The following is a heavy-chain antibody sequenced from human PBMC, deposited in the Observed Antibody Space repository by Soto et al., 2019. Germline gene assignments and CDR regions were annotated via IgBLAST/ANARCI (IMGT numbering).Heavy chain of an antibody. J-gene: IGHJ5*02. CDR1: GGSFSGYY. Sequence: PSETLSLTCAVYGGSFSGYYWSWIRQPPGKGLEWIGEINHSGSTNYNPSLKSRVTISVDTSKNQFSLKLSSVTAADTAVYYCARGPVTMVRGVITTTHGWFDPWGQGTLVTVSS. V-gene: IGHV4-34*01. D-gene: IGHD3-10*01. CDR3: ARGPVTMVRGVITTTHGWFDP. CDR2: INHSGST.